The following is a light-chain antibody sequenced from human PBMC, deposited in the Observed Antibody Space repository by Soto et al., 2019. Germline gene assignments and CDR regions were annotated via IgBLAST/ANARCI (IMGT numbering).Light chain of an antibody. CDR2: RDD. Sequence: QAVVTQPPSASGTPGQRVTISCSGSSSNIGRNYVYWYQQVPGTAPKLLIYRDDQRPSGVPDRFSGSKSGTSASLAVSGLRSEDEADYYCASWDDSLSGVAFGGGTKLTVL. CDR1: SSNIGRNY. V-gene: IGLV1-47*01. CDR3: ASWDDSLSGVA. J-gene: IGLJ2*01.